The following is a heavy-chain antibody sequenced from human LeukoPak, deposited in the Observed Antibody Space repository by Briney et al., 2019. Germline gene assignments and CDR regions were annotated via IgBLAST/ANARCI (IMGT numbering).Heavy chain of an antibody. CDR2: IYYSGST. CDR3: ARRDYGGAYDY. J-gene: IGHJ4*02. D-gene: IGHD4-23*01. V-gene: IGHV4-39*01. Sequence: PSETLSLTCTVSGGSISSGGYYWSWIRQHPGKGLEWIGYIYYSGSTYYNPSLKSRVTISVDTSKNQFSLKLNSVTTADTAVYYCARRDYGGAYDYWGQGTLVTVSS. CDR1: GGSISSGGYY.